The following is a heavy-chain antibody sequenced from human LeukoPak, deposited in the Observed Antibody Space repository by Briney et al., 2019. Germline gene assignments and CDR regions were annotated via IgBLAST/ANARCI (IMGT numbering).Heavy chain of an antibody. CDR1: GFTFSSYS. V-gene: IGHV3-48*02. CDR2: ISSSSRTI. Sequence: GGSLRLSRGASGFTFSSYSMKWVRQAPGKGLEWVSYISSSSRTIYDADSVKGRFTISRDNAQNSLYLQMNSLRDEDTAVYYCARGDSSGYPYYFDYWGQGTLVTVSS. J-gene: IGHJ4*02. CDR3: ARGDSSGYPYYFDY. D-gene: IGHD3-22*01.